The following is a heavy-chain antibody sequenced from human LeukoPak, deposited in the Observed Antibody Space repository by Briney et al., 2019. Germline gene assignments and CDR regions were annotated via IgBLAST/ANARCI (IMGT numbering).Heavy chain of an antibody. CDR3: AKDGDYLPGPPKGSYYFDY. D-gene: IGHD4-17*01. Sequence: GGSLRLSCAASGFTFSSYAMHWVRQAPGKGLEWVAVISYDGSNKYYADSVKGRFTISRDNSKNTLYLQMNSLRAEDTAVYYCAKDGDYLPGPPKGSYYFDYWGQGTLVTVSS. CDR2: ISYDGSNK. J-gene: IGHJ4*02. CDR1: GFTFSSYA. V-gene: IGHV3-30-3*01.